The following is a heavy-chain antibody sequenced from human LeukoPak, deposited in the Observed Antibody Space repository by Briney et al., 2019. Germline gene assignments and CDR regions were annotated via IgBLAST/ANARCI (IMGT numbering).Heavy chain of an antibody. CDR3: TRVNYYDSSSFYYGYFDY. J-gene: IGHJ4*02. V-gene: IGHV3-49*04. CDR1: GFTFGNHA. Sequence: GGSLRLSCTASGFTFGNHAMSWXXXAPGKXXEXXGFIRNKAYGERPDYAASVQGRFTITRDDSESIAYLQMNSLKTEDTGVYYCTRVNYYDSSSFYYGYFDYWGQGTLVTVSS. CDR2: IRNKAYGERP. D-gene: IGHD3-22*01.